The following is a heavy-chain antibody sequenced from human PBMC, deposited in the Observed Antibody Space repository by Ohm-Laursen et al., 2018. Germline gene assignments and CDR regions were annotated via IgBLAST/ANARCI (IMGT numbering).Heavy chain of an antibody. V-gene: IGHV4-59*08. J-gene: IGHJ4*02. Sequence: SQTLSLTWTVSGGSISSYYWSWIRQPPGKGLEWIGYIYYSGSTNYNPSLKSRVTISVDTSKNQFSLKLSSVTAADTAVYYCARWDRGDDDDSSGPFDYWGQGTLVTVSS. D-gene: IGHD3-22*01. CDR2: IYYSGST. CDR1: GGSISSYY. CDR3: ARWDRGDDDDSSGPFDY.